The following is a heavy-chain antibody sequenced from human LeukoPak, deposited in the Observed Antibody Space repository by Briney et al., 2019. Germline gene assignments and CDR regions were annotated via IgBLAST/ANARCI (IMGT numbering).Heavy chain of an antibody. V-gene: IGHV3-7*02. D-gene: IGHD1-26*01. CDR1: GITFSNYW. J-gene: IGHJ4*02. Sequence: GGSLRLSCAASGITFSNYWMSWVRQAPEEGLEWVANINQDGSEKYYVDSVTGRFTISRDNAKNSVYLQMNSLRAEDTAVYYCVPHAGTVGYWGQGTLVTVSS. CDR3: VPHAGTVGY. CDR2: INQDGSEK.